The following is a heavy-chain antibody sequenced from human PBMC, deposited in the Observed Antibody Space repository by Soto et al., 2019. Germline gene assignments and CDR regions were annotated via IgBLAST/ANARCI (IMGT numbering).Heavy chain of an antibody. D-gene: IGHD2-2*01. CDR2: FDPEDGET. Sequence: ASLKVSCKVSGYTLTEFSIHWVRQAPGKGLEWKGGFDPEDGETIYAQKFQGRVTMTDDTSTDTAYMELSSLRSEDTAVYYCATADCSSTSCLKYYYYYYYMGVWGKGTTVTVSS. V-gene: IGHV1-24*01. J-gene: IGHJ6*03. CDR1: GYTLTEFS. CDR3: ATADCSSTSCLKYYYYYYYMGV.